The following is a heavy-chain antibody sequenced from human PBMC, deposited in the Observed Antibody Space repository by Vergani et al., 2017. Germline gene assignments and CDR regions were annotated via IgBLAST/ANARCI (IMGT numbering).Heavy chain of an antibody. CDR1: GGSISSSSYY. D-gene: IGHD2-2*01. CDR3: ARVGASRESHRVAVPAAFLGYFDL. V-gene: IGHV4-39*07. J-gene: IGHJ2*01. CDR2: IYYSGST. Sequence: QLQLQESGPGLVKPSETLSLTCTVSGGSISSSSYYWGWIRQPPGKGLEWIGSIYYSGSTYYNPSLKSRVTISVDTPKNQFSLKLSSVTAADTAVYYCARVGASRESHRVAVPAAFLGYFDLWGRGTLVTVSS.